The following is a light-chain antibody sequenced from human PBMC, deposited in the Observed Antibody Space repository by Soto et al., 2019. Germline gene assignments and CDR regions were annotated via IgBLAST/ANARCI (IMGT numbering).Light chain of an antibody. Sequence: EIVLTQSPATLSLSPGERATLSCRASQSVSSNSLAWYQQKRGQAPRLLIHDASSRATGIPDRFSGSGSGTDFTLTISRLEPEDFAVYYCQQYAGSPRTFGQGTKVDIK. V-gene: IGKV3-20*01. CDR3: QQYAGSPRT. CDR1: QSVSSNS. CDR2: DAS. J-gene: IGKJ1*01.